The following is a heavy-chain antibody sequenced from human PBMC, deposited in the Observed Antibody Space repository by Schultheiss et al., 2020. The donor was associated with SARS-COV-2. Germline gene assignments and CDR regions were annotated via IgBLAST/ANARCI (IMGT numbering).Heavy chain of an antibody. V-gene: IGHV4-39*02. Sequence: SQTLSLTCTVSGGSISSSSYYWGWIRQPPGKGLEWVGYISYSGTTYYNPSLQSRITISLDTSKNHFSLMLSSVTAADTAVYYCAREDGDYVAVRYFDLWGRGTLVTVSS. CDR2: ISYSGTT. CDR1: GGSISSSSYY. CDR3: AREDGDYVAVRYFDL. J-gene: IGHJ2*01. D-gene: IGHD4-17*01.